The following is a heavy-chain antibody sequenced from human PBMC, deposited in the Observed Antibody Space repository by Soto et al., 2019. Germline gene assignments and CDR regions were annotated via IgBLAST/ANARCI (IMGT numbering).Heavy chain of an antibody. Sequence: EVQLVEAGGGLVQPGGSLRLSCAASGFTFSSYSMNWVRQAPGKGLEWVSYISSSSSTIYYADSVKGRFTISRDNSKNPLYLQMNSLRPEYTAVYYCARDSQTYYYGSGSYSPFDYWGQGTLVTVSS. CDR2: ISSSSSTI. D-gene: IGHD3-10*01. CDR3: ARDSQTYYYGSGSYSPFDY. CDR1: GFTFSSYS. J-gene: IGHJ4*02. V-gene: IGHV3-48*01.